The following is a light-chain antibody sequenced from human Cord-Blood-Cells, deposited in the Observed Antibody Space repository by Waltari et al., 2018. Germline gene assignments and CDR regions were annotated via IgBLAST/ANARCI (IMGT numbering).Light chain of an antibody. CDR1: QDISTY. Sequence: IQITQSPSCLRACAGCRVTLTCQASQDISTYLHLYQQKPGNAAKLLIYDASNLETGVPSRFSGSESGTEVTYSISSLQPEDIATYYGQQYDNLPPTSGGGTKVDIK. CDR2: DAS. CDR3: QQYDNLPPT. J-gene: IGKJ4*02. V-gene: IGKV1-33*01.